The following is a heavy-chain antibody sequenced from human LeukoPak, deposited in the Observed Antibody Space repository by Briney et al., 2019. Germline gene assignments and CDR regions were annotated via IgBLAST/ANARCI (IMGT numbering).Heavy chain of an antibody. CDR2: IHEDGGEK. Sequence: PGGSLRLSCAASGFTFSSYWMSWVRQAPGKGLEWVANIHEDGGEKYYVDSVKGRFIISRDNAKNSLYLQMNSLRADDTAVYYCARDARWLGFDYWGQGTLVTVSS. CDR1: GFTFSSYW. CDR3: ARDARWLGFDY. J-gene: IGHJ4*02. D-gene: IGHD5-24*01. V-gene: IGHV3-7*01.